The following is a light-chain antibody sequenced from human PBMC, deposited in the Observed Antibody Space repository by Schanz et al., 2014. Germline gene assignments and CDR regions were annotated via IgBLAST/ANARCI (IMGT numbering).Light chain of an antibody. CDR2: AAS. V-gene: IGKV1-39*01. J-gene: IGKJ4*01. Sequence: DIQMTQSPSSLSASVGDRVTITCRASQSISSYLNWYQQKPGKAPKLLIYAASSLQGGVPPRFSGSGSGTDFTLTISSLQPEDFATYYCQQSSSTPTFGGGTKVEIK. CDR1: QSISSY. CDR3: QQSSSTPT.